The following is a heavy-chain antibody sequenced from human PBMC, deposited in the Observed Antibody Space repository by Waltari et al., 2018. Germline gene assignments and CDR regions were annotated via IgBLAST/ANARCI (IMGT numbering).Heavy chain of an antibody. V-gene: IGHV1-69*05. D-gene: IGHD6-19*01. CDR1: GGTFSSYA. CDR2: IIPIFGTA. CDR3: ARGDSSGLDFDY. Sequence: QVQLVQSGAEVKKPGSSVKVSCKASGGTFSSYAISRVRQAPGQGLEWMGGIIPIFGTANYTQKFQGRVTITTDESTSTAYMELSSLRSEDTAVYYCARGDSSGLDFDYWGQGTLVTVSS. J-gene: IGHJ4*02.